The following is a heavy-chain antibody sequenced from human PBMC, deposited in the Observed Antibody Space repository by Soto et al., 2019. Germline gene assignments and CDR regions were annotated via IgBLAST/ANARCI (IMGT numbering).Heavy chain of an antibody. D-gene: IGHD3-22*01. Sequence: SETLSLTCTVSGGSISSSYWSWIRQPPGKGLEWIGYIYYSGSTNYNPSLKSRVTISVDTSKNQFSLKLSSVTAADTAVYYCARDKAYYDSSGYTDRWFDPWGQGTLVTVSS. CDR1: GGSISSSY. CDR2: IYYSGST. J-gene: IGHJ5*02. CDR3: ARDKAYYDSSGYTDRWFDP. V-gene: IGHV4-59*01.